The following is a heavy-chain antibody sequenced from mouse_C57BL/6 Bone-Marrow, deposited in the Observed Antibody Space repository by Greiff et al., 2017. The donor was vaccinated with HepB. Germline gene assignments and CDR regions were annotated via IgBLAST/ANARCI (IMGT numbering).Heavy chain of an antibody. CDR2: INPSTGGT. CDR3: ARKAYDGYYPYYYAMDY. Sequence: VQLKESGPELVKPGASVKISCKASGYAFSSSWMNWVKQSPEKSLEWIGEINPSTGGTTYNQKFKAKATLTVDKSSSTAYMQLKSLTSEDSAVYYCARKAYDGYYPYYYAMDYWGQGTSVTVSS. J-gene: IGHJ4*01. D-gene: IGHD2-3*01. V-gene: IGHV1-42*01. CDR1: GYAFSSSW.